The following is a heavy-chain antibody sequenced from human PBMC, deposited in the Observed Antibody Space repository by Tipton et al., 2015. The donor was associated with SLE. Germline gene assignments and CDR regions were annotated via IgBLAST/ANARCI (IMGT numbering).Heavy chain of an antibody. V-gene: IGHV4-59*08. CDR3: ARRGYDFWSGYYHHVFDV. CDR2: IDQFGSA. D-gene: IGHD3-3*01. CDR1: GGSITGYY. J-gene: IGHJ3*01. Sequence: LRLSCIVSGGSITGYYWSWIRQPPGKRLEWIGYIDQFGSANYNPSLQNRVTISVGRSKTQFSLKLRPVSAADSAMYYCARRGYDFWSGYYHHVFDVWGQGTMLTVSS.